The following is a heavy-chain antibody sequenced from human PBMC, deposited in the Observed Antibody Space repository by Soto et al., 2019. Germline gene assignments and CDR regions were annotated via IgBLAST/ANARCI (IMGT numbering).Heavy chain of an antibody. CDR3: VRDGLTGTSLVLVS. D-gene: IGHD1-20*01. CDR2: IWYDGTNQ. J-gene: IGHJ5*01. V-gene: IGHV3-33*01. Sequence: GGSLRLSCAASGFTFGNYGMHWVRQAPGKGLEWVALIWYDGTNQNYADSVKGRFTISRDNSKNTLYLQMNTLRAEDAAVYYCVRDGLTGTSLVLVSWGQGTLVTVSS. CDR1: GFTFGNYG.